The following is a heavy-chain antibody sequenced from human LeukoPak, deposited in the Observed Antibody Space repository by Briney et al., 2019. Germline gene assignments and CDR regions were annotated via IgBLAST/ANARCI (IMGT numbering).Heavy chain of an antibody. CDR1: GFTFSRYA. V-gene: IGHV3-64D*09. Sequence: GGSLTLSCSASGFTFSRYAMHWVRQAPGKGLEYVSGINDNGGRRRYGDSVKGRFSISRDNSKNTLHLQMSTLRAEDTALYYCVKDVGGSYAFDYWGQGILVTVAS. CDR3: VKDVGGSYAFDY. D-gene: IGHD1-26*01. J-gene: IGHJ4*02. CDR2: INDNGGRR.